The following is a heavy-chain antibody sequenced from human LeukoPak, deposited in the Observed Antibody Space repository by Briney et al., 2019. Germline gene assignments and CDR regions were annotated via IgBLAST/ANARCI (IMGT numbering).Heavy chain of an antibody. CDR3: VRVKGGWLGEKTYDY. J-gene: IGHJ4*02. D-gene: IGHD5-24*01. Sequence: PGGSLRLSCAASGFTFGSYSMNWVRQAPGKGLEWVSSISTSGSYISYADSVKGRFTISRDNSKNSLFLQMNSLRAEDTAIYYCVRVKGGWLGEKTYDYLGQGTLVTVSP. V-gene: IGHV3-21*04. CDR2: ISTSGSYI. CDR1: GFTFGSYS.